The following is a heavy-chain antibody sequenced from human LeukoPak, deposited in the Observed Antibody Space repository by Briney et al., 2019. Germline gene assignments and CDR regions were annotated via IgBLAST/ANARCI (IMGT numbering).Heavy chain of an antibody. CDR3: ARSDVVVPAAIPFDY. J-gene: IGHJ4*02. D-gene: IGHD2-2*01. CDR2: IIPILGIA. Sequence: SVKVSCKASGGTFSSYAISWVRQAPGQGLEWMGRIIPILGIANYAQKFQGRVTITADKSTSTAYMELSSLRSEDTAVYYCARSDVVVPAAIPFDYWGQGTLVTVSS. V-gene: IGHV1-69*04. CDR1: GGTFSSYA.